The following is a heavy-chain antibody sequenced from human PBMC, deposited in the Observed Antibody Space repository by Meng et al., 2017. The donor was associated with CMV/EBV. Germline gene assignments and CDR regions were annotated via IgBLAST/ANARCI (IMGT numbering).Heavy chain of an antibody. D-gene: IGHD1-1*01. Sequence: LGGSGGGLVRPEGSLGLSCAASGFTFSDYYMSWIRQAPGKGMEWVSYISSSSSYTNYADSVKGRFTISRDNAKNSLYLQMNSLRAEDTAVYYCARGDRDSPTNDHSGYWGQGTLVTVSS. CDR1: GFTFSDYY. V-gene: IGHV3-11*06. CDR3: ARGDRDSPTNDHSGY. J-gene: IGHJ4*02. CDR2: ISSSSSYT.